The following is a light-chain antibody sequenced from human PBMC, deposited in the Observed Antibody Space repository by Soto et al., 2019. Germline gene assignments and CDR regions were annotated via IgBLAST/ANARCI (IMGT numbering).Light chain of an antibody. Sequence: EIVLTQSPGTLSLSPGERATLSCRASQSVSNNYLAWYQQKPGQSPRLLIYGAATRATGLPARVSGSGAGTGFTLPNSSLQSVDFAIYFCQQYHNWPAFGQGTKV. CDR2: GAA. CDR1: QSVSNN. CDR3: QQYHNWPA. V-gene: IGKV3-15*01. J-gene: IGKJ1*01.